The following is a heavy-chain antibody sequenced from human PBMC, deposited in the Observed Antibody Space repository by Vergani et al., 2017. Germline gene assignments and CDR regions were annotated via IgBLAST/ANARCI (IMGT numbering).Heavy chain of an antibody. Sequence: QVQLVQSGAEVKKPGSSVKVSCKASGGTFSSYAISWVRQAPGQGLEWMGGIIPIFGTANYAQKFQGRVTITADESTSTAYMELSSLKSEDTAMYYCSRDPWLSSGSGKQFYGMDVWGQGTKVTVS. J-gene: IGHJ6*02. CDR3: SRDPWLSSGSGKQFYGMDV. CDR1: GGTFSSYA. D-gene: IGHD3-10*01. V-gene: IGHV1-69*01. CDR2: IIPIFGTA.